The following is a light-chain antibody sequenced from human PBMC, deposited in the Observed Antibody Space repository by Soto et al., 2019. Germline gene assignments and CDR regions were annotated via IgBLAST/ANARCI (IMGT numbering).Light chain of an antibody. CDR1: SSDVGGYNY. J-gene: IGLJ2*01. CDR2: EVS. CDR3: SSYAPINTP. Sequence: QSALTQPASVSGSPGQSITISCTGTSSDVGGYNYVSWYQQQSGKAPKLMIHEVSNRPSGVSNRFSGSKSGNTASLTISGLQAEDEADYYCSSYAPINTPFGGGTKLTVL. V-gene: IGLV2-14*01.